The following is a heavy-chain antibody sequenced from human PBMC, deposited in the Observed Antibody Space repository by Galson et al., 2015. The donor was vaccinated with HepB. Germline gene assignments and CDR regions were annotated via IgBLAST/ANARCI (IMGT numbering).Heavy chain of an antibody. Sequence: SLRLSCAASGFTFSSYGMHWVRQAPGKGLEWVAVISYDGSNKYYADSVKGRFTISRDNSKNTLYLQMNSLRAEDTAVYYCAKEMYYDILTGCPVFFGADYWGQGTLVTVSS. D-gene: IGHD3-9*01. J-gene: IGHJ4*02. CDR2: ISYDGSNK. CDR3: AKEMYYDILTGCPVFFGADY. V-gene: IGHV3-30*18. CDR1: GFTFSSYG.